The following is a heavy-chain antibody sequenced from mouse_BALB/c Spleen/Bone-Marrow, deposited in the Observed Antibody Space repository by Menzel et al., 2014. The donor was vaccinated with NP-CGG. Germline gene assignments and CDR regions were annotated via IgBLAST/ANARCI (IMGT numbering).Heavy chain of an antibody. CDR2: ILPGSGSI. V-gene: IGHV1-9*01. J-gene: IGHJ3*01. CDR1: GYTFSSYW. D-gene: IGHD2-1*01. Sequence: VQRVESGAELMKPGASVKISCKATGYTFSSYWIDWVKQRPGHGLEWIGEILPGSGSIKYNEKFKGKATFTADTSSNTAYMQLSSLTSEDSAVYYCASPIYYGNYGFAYWGQGTLVTVSA. CDR3: ASPIYYGNYGFAY.